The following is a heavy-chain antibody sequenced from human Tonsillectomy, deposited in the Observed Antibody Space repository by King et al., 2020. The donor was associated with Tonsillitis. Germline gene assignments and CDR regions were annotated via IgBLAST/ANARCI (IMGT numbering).Heavy chain of an antibody. J-gene: IGHJ4*02. CDR3: AREGYNSGGQRYFDD. D-gene: IGHD1-1*01. CDR2: ISSSSSYI. CDR1: GFTLSSYS. V-gene: IGHV3-21*01. Sequence: VQLVESGGGLVKPGGSLRLSCAASGFTLSSYSIHWVRQAPGKGLEWVSSISSSSSYIYYADSVKGRFTISRDNAKNSLYIQMNSLRAEDTAVYYCAREGYNSGGQRYFDDWGQRTPVTAAS.